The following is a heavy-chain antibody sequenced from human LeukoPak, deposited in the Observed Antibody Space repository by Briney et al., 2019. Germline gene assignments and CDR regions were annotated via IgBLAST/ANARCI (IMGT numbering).Heavy chain of an antibody. J-gene: IGHJ4*02. CDR2: ISGSGGST. CDR1: GFTFSSYA. CDR3: AKDMDIVVVPAAYDY. Sequence: GGSLRPSCAASGFTFSSYAISWVRQAPGKGLEWVSAISGSGGSTYYADSVKGRFTISRDNSKNTLYLQMNSLRAEDTAVYYCAKDMDIVVVPAAYDYWGQGTLVTVSS. D-gene: IGHD2-2*03. V-gene: IGHV3-23*01.